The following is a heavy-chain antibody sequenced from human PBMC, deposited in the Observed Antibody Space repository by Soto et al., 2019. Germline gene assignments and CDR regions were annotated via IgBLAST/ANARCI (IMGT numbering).Heavy chain of an antibody. CDR1: GGSISSSNW. V-gene: IGHV4-4*02. CDR3: ARTLDYGHMDV. Sequence: SETLSLTCAVSGGSISSSNWWSWVRQPPGKGLEWIGEIYHSGSTNYNPSLKSRVTISVDTSKNQFSLKLSSVTAADTAVYYCARTLDYGHMDVWGKGTTVTVSS. CDR2: IYHSGST. D-gene: IGHD3-16*01. J-gene: IGHJ6*03.